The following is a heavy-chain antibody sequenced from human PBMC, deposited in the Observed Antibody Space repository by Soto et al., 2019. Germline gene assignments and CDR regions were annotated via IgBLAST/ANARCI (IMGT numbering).Heavy chain of an antibody. V-gene: IGHV1-2*02. CDR3: AILPGAYCSSTSCYTDYYYGMDV. Sequence: SVKVSCKASGYTFTGYYMHWVRQAPGQGLEXMGWINPNSGGTNYAQKSQGRVTMTRDTSISTAYMELSRLRSDDTAVYYCAILPGAYCSSTSCYTDYYYGMDVWGQGTTVTVSS. D-gene: IGHD2-2*02. J-gene: IGHJ6*02. CDR1: GYTFTGYY. CDR2: INPNSGGT.